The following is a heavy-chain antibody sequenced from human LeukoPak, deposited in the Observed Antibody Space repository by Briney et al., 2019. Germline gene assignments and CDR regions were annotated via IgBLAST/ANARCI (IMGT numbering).Heavy chain of an antibody. J-gene: IGHJ5*02. CDR1: GGSITGATNY. V-gene: IGHV4-61*01. CDR3: ARDRAPYYDFWSGPGWFDP. Sequence: SGTLSLTCTVSGGSITGATNYWSWIRQPPGKGLEWIGYIYYSGSTNYNPSLKSRVTISVDTSKNQFSLKLSSVTAADTAVYYCARDRAPYYDFWSGPGWFDPWGQGTLVTVSS. CDR2: IYYSGST. D-gene: IGHD3-3*01.